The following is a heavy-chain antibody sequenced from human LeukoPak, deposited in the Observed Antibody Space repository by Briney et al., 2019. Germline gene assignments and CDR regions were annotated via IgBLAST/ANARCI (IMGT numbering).Heavy chain of an antibody. V-gene: IGHV3-9*01. D-gene: IGHD1-26*01. CDR3: IKDMGFDLLKDAFDV. J-gene: IGHJ3*01. Sequence: PGGSLRLSCAGAGFSLDDYAMHLVRQPPGKGLEWVSSISWDSGNMAYADSVKGRFTISRDNAKNSLFLQMNSLRAEDTALYYCIKDMGFDLLKDAFDVWGQGTMVTVSS. CDR1: GFSLDDYA. CDR2: ISWDSGNM.